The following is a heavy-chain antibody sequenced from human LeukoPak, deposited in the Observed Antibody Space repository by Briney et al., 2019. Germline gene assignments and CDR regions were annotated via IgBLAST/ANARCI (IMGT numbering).Heavy chain of an antibody. CDR1: GGSISSGGYY. Sequence: PSETLSLTCTVSGGSISSGGYYWSWIRQHPGTGLEWIGYIYYSGSTYYNPSLKSRVTISVDTSKNQFSLKLSSVTAADTAVYYCARGYSGYGYFDYWGQGTLVTVSS. CDR3: ARGYSGYGYFDY. D-gene: IGHD5-12*01. V-gene: IGHV4-31*03. J-gene: IGHJ4*02. CDR2: IYYSGST.